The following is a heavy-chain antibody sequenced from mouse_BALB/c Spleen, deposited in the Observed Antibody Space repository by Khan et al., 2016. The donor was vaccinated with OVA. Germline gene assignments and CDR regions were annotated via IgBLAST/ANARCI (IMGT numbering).Heavy chain of an antibody. CDR1: GFTFSSFG. V-gene: IGHV5-17*02. D-gene: IGHD2-3*01. CDR2: ISSGRSTI. Sequence: EVELVESGGGLVQPGGSRKLSCAASGFTFSSFGMHWVRQAPEKGLEWVAYISSGRSTIYYADTVKGRFTISRDNTKNTLFLQMTSLRSEDTAMYYCARSKIFDGYYGGAIDYWGQGTSVTVSS. CDR3: ARSKIFDGYYGGAIDY. J-gene: IGHJ4*01.